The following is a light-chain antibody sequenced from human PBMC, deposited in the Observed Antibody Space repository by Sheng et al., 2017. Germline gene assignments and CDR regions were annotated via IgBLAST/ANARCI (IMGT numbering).Light chain of an antibody. CDR3: QQSYSTPLT. CDR2: GAS. CDR1: QGISTY. Sequence: QLTQSPSSLSASVGDRVIITCRASQGISTYLAWYQQKPEKAPNLLIYGASTLQSGVPSRFSGSGSGTDFTLTISSLQPEDFATYYCQQSYSTPLTFGGGTKVEIK. J-gene: IGKJ4*01. V-gene: IGKV1-9*01.